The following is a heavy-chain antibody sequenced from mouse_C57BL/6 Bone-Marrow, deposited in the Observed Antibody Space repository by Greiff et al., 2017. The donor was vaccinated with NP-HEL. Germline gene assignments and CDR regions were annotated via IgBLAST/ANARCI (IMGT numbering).Heavy chain of an antibody. CDR1: GYTFTSYC. D-gene: IGHD2-5*01. CDR2: IYPSDSET. V-gene: IGHV1-61*01. Sequence: VKLQQPGAELVRPGSSVKLSCKASGYTFTSYCMDWVKQRPGQGLEWIGNIYPSDSETHYNQKFKDKATLTVDKSSSTAYMQLSSLTSEDSAVYYCAREGNGLCSNPYYFDYWGQGTTLTVSS. J-gene: IGHJ2*01. CDR3: AREGNGLCSNPYYFDY.